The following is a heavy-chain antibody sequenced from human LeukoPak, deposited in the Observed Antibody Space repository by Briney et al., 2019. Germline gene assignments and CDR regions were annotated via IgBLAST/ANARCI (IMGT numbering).Heavy chain of an antibody. CDR1: GGSISSSSYN. Sequence: SETLSLTCTVSGGSISSSSYNWGWIRQPPGKGLEWIGNIYYTGRPYYNPSLKSRVTISVDTSKNQFSLKLSSVTAADTAVYFCARHSRGVTSAYYFWIDPWGQGTLVTVSS. J-gene: IGHJ5*02. V-gene: IGHV4-39*01. CDR3: ARHSRGVTSAYYFWIDP. CDR2: IYYTGRP. D-gene: IGHD2/OR15-2a*01.